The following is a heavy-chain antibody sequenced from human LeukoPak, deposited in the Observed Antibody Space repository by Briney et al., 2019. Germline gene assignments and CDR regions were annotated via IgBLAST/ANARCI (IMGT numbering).Heavy chain of an antibody. J-gene: IGHJ4*02. CDR1: GFTLITND. CDR3: ARGVEPLAANTLAY. V-gene: IGHV3-53*01. Sequence: PGGSLRLSCAPSGFTLITNDMTWVRQAPGKGLEWVSVLYSDGNTKYADSVQGRLTISRDNSKNTLYLEMNSLSPDDTAVYYCARGVEPLAANTLAYWGQGTLVTVSS. CDR2: LYSDGNT. D-gene: IGHD1-14*01.